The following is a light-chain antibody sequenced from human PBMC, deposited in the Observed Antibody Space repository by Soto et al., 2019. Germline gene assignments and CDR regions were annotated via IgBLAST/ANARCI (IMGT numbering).Light chain of an antibody. V-gene: IGLV2-18*02. J-gene: IGLJ2*01. CDR3: ASYTTSITVV. CDR2: EVS. Sequence: QSALTQPPSVSGSPGQSVTISCTGTSSDIGSYNRVSWYQQPPGTAPKLIIYEVSNRPSGIPDRFSGSKSGNMASLTISGLQADDEADYYCASYTTSITVVFGGGTKLTVL. CDR1: SSDIGSYNR.